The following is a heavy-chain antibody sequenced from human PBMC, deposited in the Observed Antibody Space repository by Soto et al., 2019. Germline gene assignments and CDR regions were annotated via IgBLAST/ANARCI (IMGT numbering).Heavy chain of an antibody. J-gene: IGHJ5*02. Sequence: ASVKVSCKASGYTFTSYGIHWVRQAPGQRLEWMGWINAGNDNTKYSQKFQGRVTITMDTAANTAYMEVSSLRSEDTAVYFCARWSLAVGGYNYLRPCGQRPLVTVSS. CDR3: ARWSLAVGGYNYLRP. CDR1: GYTFTSYG. D-gene: IGHD6-19*01. CDR2: INAGNDNT. V-gene: IGHV1-3*01.